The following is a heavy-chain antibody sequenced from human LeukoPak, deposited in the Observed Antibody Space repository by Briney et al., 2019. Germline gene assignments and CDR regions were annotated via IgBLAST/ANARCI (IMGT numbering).Heavy chain of an antibody. CDR2: IYYSGST. CDR1: GGSFSGYY. J-gene: IGHJ5*02. Sequence: PSETLSLTCAVYGGSFSGYYWSWIRQPPGKGLEWIGYIYYSGSTNYNPSLKSRVTISVDTSKNQFSLKLSSVTAADTAVYYCARLRPYGWFDPWGQGTLVTVSS. V-gene: IGHV4-59*08. CDR3: ARLRPYGWFDP. D-gene: IGHD3-10*01.